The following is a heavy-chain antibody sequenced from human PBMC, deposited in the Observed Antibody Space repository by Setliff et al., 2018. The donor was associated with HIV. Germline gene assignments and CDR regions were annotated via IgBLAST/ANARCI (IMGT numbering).Heavy chain of an antibody. CDR2: INHSGST. D-gene: IGHD1-26*01. CDR1: GGSFSGHY. Sequence: SETLSLTCAVYGGSFSGHYWSWIRQPPGRGLEWIGEINHSGSTNYSPSLKSRVTISVDTSKNQFSLKLSSVTAADTAVYYCARDPRWELRGFDYWGQGTLVTVSS. CDR3: ARDPRWELRGFDY. V-gene: IGHV4-34*01. J-gene: IGHJ4*02.